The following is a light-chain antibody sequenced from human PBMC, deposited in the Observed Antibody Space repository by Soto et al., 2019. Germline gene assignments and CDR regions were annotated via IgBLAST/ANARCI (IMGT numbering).Light chain of an antibody. CDR2: GAS. CDR1: QSISSN. Sequence: EIVLTQSPATLSVSPGERATLSCRASQSISSNLAWYQQRPGQAPRLLIFGASTRATGIPARFSGSGSGTEFTLNISSLQSEDFAVYYCQHYNNWSPVFGQGTKVDIK. CDR3: QHYNNWSPV. V-gene: IGKV3-15*01. J-gene: IGKJ1*01.